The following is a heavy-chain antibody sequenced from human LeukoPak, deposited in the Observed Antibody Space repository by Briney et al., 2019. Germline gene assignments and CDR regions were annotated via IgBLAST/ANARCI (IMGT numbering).Heavy chain of an antibody. V-gene: IGHV1-2*02. J-gene: IGHJ4*02. CDR1: GYTFSDFY. Sequence: GASMKVSCKASGYTFSDFYIHWVRQAPGQGLEYVGWITPKSGDTYSPQRFQGRVTMTRDASISTAYMELSSLRSDDTAVYFCARVRLADERAWAYWGQGTLVTVSS. D-gene: IGHD3-3*02. CDR3: ARVRLADERAWAY. CDR2: ITPKSGDT.